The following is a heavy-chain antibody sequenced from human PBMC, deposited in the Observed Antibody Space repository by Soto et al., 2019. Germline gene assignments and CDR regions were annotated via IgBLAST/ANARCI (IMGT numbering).Heavy chain of an antibody. Sequence: ASVKVSCKASGGTFSSYAISWVRQAPGQGLEWMGGIIPIFGTANYAQKFQGRVTITADESTSTAYMELSSLRSEDTAVYYCVSRIRSDCSSTSCYLKTWGQGTLVTVSS. CDR3: VSRIRSDCSSTSCYLKT. V-gene: IGHV1-69*13. J-gene: IGHJ5*02. CDR1: GGTFSSYA. D-gene: IGHD2-2*01. CDR2: IIPIFGTA.